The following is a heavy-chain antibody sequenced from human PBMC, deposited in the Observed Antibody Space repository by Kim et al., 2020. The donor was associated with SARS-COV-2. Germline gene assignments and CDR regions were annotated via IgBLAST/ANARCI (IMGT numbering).Heavy chain of an antibody. J-gene: IGHJ4*02. CDR1: GFTFDDYA. CDR3: AKDTWVYYYGSGSYFDY. Sequence: GGSLRLSCAASGFTFDDYAMHWVRQAPGKGLEWVSLISGDGGSTYYADSVKGRFTISRDNSKNSLYLQMNSLRTEDTALYYCAKDTWVYYYGSGSYFDYWGQGTLVTVSS. D-gene: IGHD3-10*01. V-gene: IGHV3-43*02. CDR2: ISGDGGST.